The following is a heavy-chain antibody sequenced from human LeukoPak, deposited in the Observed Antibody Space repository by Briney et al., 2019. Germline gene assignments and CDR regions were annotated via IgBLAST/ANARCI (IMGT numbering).Heavy chain of an antibody. V-gene: IGHV3-7*01. CDR2: IKQDGSEK. D-gene: IGHD4-17*01. Sequence: GGSLRLSCAASGFTFSNYWMSWVRQAPGKGLEWVANIKQDGSEKYYVDSVKGRFTISRDNAKNSLYLQMNSLRAEDTAVYYCARDFYGDYALSASDIWGQGTMVTVSS. J-gene: IGHJ3*02. CDR1: GFTFSNYW. CDR3: ARDFYGDYALSASDI.